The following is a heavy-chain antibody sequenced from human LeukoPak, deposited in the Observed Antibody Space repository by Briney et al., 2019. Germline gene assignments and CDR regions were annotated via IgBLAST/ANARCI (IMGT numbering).Heavy chain of an antibody. CDR1: GYTFASNS. CDR3: ARDGIDILTGPLNS. D-gene: IGHD3-9*01. Sequence: ASVKVSCKASGYTFASNSMHWVRQAPGQRLEWMGWINGGNGNTKYSQNFQGRVTITRDTSASTAYMELSSLRSEDTAVYYCARDGIDILTGPLNSWGQGTLVTVSS. CDR2: INGGNGNT. V-gene: IGHV1-3*01. J-gene: IGHJ4*02.